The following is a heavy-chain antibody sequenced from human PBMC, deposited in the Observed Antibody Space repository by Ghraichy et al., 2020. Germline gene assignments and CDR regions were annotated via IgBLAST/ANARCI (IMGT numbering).Heavy chain of an antibody. Sequence: GGSLRLSCAASGFTFSSYAMHWVRQAPGKGLEWVAVISYDGSNKYYADSVKGRFTISRDNSKNTLYLQMNSLRAEDTAVYYCARDIVVVVAASAPDGYYYYGMDVWGQGTTVTVSS. D-gene: IGHD2-15*01. CDR2: ISYDGSNK. CDR3: ARDIVVVVAASAPDGYYYYGMDV. J-gene: IGHJ6*02. V-gene: IGHV3-30*04. CDR1: GFTFSSYA.